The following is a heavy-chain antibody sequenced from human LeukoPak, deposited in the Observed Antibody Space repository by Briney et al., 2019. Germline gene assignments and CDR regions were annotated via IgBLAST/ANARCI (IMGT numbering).Heavy chain of an antibody. Sequence: SETLSLTCTVSGGSISSSSYYWGWIRQPPGKGLEWIGSIYYSGSTYYNPSLKSRVTISVDTSKNQFSLKLSSVTAADTGVYYCASFAPKLIAAAGSPGYNWFDPWGQGTLVTVSS. J-gene: IGHJ5*02. D-gene: IGHD6-13*01. V-gene: IGHV4-39*07. CDR3: ASFAPKLIAAAGSPGYNWFDP. CDR2: IYYSGST. CDR1: GGSISSSSYY.